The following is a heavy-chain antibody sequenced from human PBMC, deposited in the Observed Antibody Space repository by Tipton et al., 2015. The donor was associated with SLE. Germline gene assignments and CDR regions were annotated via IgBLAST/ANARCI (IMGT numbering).Heavy chain of an antibody. V-gene: IGHV1-18*01. CDR1: GYTFPRYG. CDR2: SSAYNGNT. D-gene: IGHD3-10*01. CDR3: ARLMVRGAYAFDM. J-gene: IGHJ3*02. Sequence: QVQLVQSGVEVKKPGASVKVSCKATGYTFPRYGISWVRQAPGQGLEWMGWSSAYNGNTNYAQKFQGRVTMTTDTSTSTAYMELRSLRSDDTAVYYCARLMVRGAYAFDMWGQGTMVTVSS.